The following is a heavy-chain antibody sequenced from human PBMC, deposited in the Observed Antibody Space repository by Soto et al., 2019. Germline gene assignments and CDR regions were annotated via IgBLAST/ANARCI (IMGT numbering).Heavy chain of an antibody. CDR1: GYTFTSYG. CDR2: ISAYNGNT. D-gene: IGHD6-13*01. V-gene: IGHV1-18*04. Sequence: ASVKVSCKASGYTFTSYGISWVRQAPGQGLEWMGWISAYNGNTNYAQKLQGRVTMTTDTSTSTAYMELRSLRSDDTAVYYCAREYSSSWYWWYYGMDVWAQGTTVTVS. CDR3: AREYSSSWYWWYYGMDV. J-gene: IGHJ6*02.